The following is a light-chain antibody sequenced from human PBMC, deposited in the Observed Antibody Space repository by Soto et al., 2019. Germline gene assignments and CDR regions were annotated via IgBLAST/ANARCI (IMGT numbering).Light chain of an antibody. CDR3: QKYGCEYT. Sequence: ENALTKSPGTLSLSPEERATLSCRASQSISSNYLAWYQQKPGQAPRLLIYGAFNKIPGNPDRFRGSGSRTHIAHTMSRHEPEDYAVYLCQKYGCEYTFGQATKREIK. CDR2: GAF. V-gene: IGKV3-20*01. J-gene: IGKJ2*01. CDR1: QSISSNY.